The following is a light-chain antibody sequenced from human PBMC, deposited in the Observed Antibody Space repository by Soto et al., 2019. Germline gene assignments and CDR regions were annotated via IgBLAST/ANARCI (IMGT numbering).Light chain of an antibody. CDR2: YDN. V-gene: IGLV1-44*01. J-gene: IGLJ1*01. CDR3: AAWDDSLNGGV. CDR1: NSNIGSNT. Sequence: QSVLTQAPSASGTPGQRVTISCSGSNSNIGSNTVNWYQQLPGTAPKLLIYYDNLRPSGVPDRISGSKSGTSASLAISGLQSDDEADYYCAAWDDSLNGGVFGTGTKLTVL.